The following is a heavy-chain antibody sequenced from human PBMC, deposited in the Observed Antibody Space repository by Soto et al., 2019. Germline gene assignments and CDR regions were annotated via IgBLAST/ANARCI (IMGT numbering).Heavy chain of an antibody. D-gene: IGHD3-22*01. J-gene: IGHJ6*02. V-gene: IGHV3-48*02. CDR1: GFSFSDYD. CDR2: ISTSSSTI. CDR3: ARASGYYDTSGYYGAYYYYGMDV. Sequence: GGSLRLSCAASGFSFSDYDMNWVRQAPGKGLEWVSYISTSSSTIYYADSVKGRFTVSRDDAKNSLFLQMDSLRDEDAAVYYCARASGYYDTSGYYGAYYYYGMDVWGQGTTVTVS.